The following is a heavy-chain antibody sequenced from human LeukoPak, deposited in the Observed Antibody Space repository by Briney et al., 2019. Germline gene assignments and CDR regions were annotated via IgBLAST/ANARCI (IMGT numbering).Heavy chain of an antibody. Sequence: GGSLRLSCAASGFTFSSYGMHWVRQAPGKGLEWVAVISYDGSNKYYADSVKGRFSISRDNSKNTLYLQMNSLRVEDTAVYYCARDLSPWETRNPDTFDIWGQGTMVTVSS. CDR3: ARDLSPWETRNPDTFDI. J-gene: IGHJ3*02. CDR1: GFTFSSYG. V-gene: IGHV3-33*05. CDR2: ISYDGSNK. D-gene: IGHD1-14*01.